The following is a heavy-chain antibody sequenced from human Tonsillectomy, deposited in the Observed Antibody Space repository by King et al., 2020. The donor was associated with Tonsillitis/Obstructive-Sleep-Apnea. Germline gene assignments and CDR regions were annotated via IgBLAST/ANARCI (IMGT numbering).Heavy chain of an antibody. CDR3: AKFRSSWYTDAFDI. Sequence: VQLQESGGGVVQPGRSLRLSCAASGFTFSTYGMHWVRQAPGKGLEGVAVTSHDGSNKYYADSVKGRCTISRDNSKNTLYLLMNSLRAEDTAVYYCAKFRSSWYTDAFDIWGQGTMVTVSS. CDR1: GFTFSTYG. V-gene: IGHV3-30*18. CDR2: TSHDGSNK. J-gene: IGHJ3*02. D-gene: IGHD6-13*01.